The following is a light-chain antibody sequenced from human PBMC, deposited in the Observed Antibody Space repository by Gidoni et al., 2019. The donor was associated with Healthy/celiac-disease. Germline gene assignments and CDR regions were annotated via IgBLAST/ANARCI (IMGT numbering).Light chain of an antibody. V-gene: IGKV1-39*01. CDR3: QQSYSTPPLFT. Sequence: DIQMTQSLSSLSASVGDRVTITCRASQSISSYLNWYQQKPGKAPKLLIYAASSLQRGVPSRSSGSGSGTDFTLTISSLQPEDFATYYCQQSYSTPPLFTFGPGTKVEIK. CDR2: AAS. CDR1: QSISSY. J-gene: IGKJ3*01.